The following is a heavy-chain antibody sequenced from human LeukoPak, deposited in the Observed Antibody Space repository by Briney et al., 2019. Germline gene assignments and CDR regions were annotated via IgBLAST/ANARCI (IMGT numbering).Heavy chain of an antibody. V-gene: IGHV1-69*13. J-gene: IGHJ4*02. D-gene: IGHD3-22*01. CDR3: AREWGHDTSGYFFGY. Sequence: GASVKVSCKASGGTFSSCAISWVRQAPGQGLEWMGGITPMFGTANYAQKFQGKVTITADESTSTAYMELSSLRSEDTAVYYCAREWGHDTSGYFFGYWGQGTLVTVSS. CDR2: ITPMFGTA. CDR1: GGTFSSCA.